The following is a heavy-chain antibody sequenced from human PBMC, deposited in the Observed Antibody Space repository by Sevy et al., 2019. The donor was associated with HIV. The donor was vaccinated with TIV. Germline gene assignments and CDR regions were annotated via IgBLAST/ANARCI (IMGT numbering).Heavy chain of an antibody. CDR3: ARAARNYDSSGYYSPGAFDS. Sequence: GGSLRLSCAASGFTFSSYAMHWVRQAPGKGLEYVSAISSNGGSTYYAVSVKGRFTISRDNSKNTLYLQMGSLRAEDMAVYYCARAARNYDSSGYYSPGAFDSWGQWTMVTVSS. V-gene: IGHV3-64*02. D-gene: IGHD3-22*01. J-gene: IGHJ3*02. CDR1: GFTFSSYA. CDR2: ISSNGGST.